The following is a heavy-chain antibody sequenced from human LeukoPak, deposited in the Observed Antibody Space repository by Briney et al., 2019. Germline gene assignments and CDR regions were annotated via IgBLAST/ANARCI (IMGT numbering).Heavy chain of an antibody. CDR3: ARGWTYSSSFDY. CDR2: ISGSGGST. CDR1: GFTISSYA. Sequence: PGGSLRLSCAASGFTISSYAMSWVRQAPGKGLEWVSAISGSGGSTYYADSVKGRFTISRDNSKNTLYLQMNSLRAEDTAVYYCARGWTYSSSFDYWGQGTLVTVSS. D-gene: IGHD6-6*01. V-gene: IGHV3-23*01. J-gene: IGHJ4*02.